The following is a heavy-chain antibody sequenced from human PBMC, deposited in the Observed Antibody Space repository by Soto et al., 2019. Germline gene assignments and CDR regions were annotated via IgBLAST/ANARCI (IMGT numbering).Heavy chain of an antibody. CDR1: GFTFSSYG. Sequence: GGSLRLSCAASGFTFSSYGMHRVRQAPGKGLEWVAVISYDGSNKYYADSVKGRFTISRDNSKNTLYLQMNSLRAEDTAVYYCAKDPYSSGWTFDYWCRGTLVTVSS. J-gene: IGHJ4*02. CDR3: AKDPYSSGWTFDY. CDR2: ISYDGSNK. V-gene: IGHV3-30*18. D-gene: IGHD6-19*01.